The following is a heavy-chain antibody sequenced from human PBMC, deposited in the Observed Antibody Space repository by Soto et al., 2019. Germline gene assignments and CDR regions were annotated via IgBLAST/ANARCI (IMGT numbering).Heavy chain of an antibody. CDR3: ARVSSIAARSYYYYMDF. Sequence: SETLSLTCTVSGGSISSYYWSWIRQPPGKRLEWIGYIYYSGSTNYNPSLKSRVTISVDTSKNQFSLKLSSVTAADTAVYYCARVSSIAARSYYYYMDFWGKGTTVTVSS. D-gene: IGHD6-6*01. V-gene: IGHV4-59*01. J-gene: IGHJ6*03. CDR2: IYYSGST. CDR1: GGSISSYY.